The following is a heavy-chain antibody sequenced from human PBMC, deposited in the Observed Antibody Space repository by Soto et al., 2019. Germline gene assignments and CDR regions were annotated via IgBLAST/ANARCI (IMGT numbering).Heavy chain of an antibody. V-gene: IGHV1-3*01. J-gene: IGHJ4*02. D-gene: IGHD2-21*02. CDR2: INAGNGNT. CDR1: GYTFTSYA. CDR3: ATSIVVVTAADY. Sequence: QVQLVQSGAEVKKPGASVKVSCKASGYTFTSYAMHWVRQAPGQRLEWMGWINAGNGNTKYSQKFQGRATITRDTSASTAYMEMSSLRSEDTAVDYCATSIVVVTAADYWGQGTLVTVSS.